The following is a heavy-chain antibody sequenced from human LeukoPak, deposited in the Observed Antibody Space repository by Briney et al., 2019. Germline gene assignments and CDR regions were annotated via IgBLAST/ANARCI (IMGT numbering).Heavy chain of an antibody. D-gene: IGHD2-21*02. CDR1: GFSLSSSGMC. CDR2: IDWDDDK. V-gene: IGHV2-70*11. CDR3: ARMLCGDYSYYFDY. Sequence: SGPTLVNPTQTLTLTCTFSGFSLSSSGMCVTWIRHPPGKALEWLARIDWDDDKYYGTSLKTRLTISKDTSKNQVVLTMTNMDPVDTATYYCARMLCGDYSYYFDYWGQGTLVTVSS. J-gene: IGHJ4*02.